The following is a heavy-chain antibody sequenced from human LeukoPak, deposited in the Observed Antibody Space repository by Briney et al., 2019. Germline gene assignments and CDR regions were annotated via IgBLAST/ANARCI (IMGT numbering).Heavy chain of an antibody. J-gene: IGHJ4*02. V-gene: IGHV3-48*01. CDR1: GFTFSSYS. CDR2: ISSSSTI. Sequence: GGSLRLSCAASGFTFSSYSMNWVRQAPGKGLEWVSYISSSSTIYYADSVKGRFTISRDNAKNSLYLQMNSLRAEDTAVYYCASERIAFDYWGQGTLVTVSS. CDR3: ASERIAFDY. D-gene: IGHD6-6*01.